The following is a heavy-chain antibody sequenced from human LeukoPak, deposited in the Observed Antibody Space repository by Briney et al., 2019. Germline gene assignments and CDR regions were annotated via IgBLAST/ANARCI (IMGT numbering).Heavy chain of an antibody. Sequence: GGSLRLSCAASGFTFSSYSMHWVRQAPGKGLVWVSLINGDGSSTTYADSVEGRFTISSDSAKNTLYLQMNSLRAEDTAVYYCARDRTLDYWGRGTLVTVSS. CDR2: INGDGSST. V-gene: IGHV3-74*01. J-gene: IGHJ4*02. CDR3: ARDRTLDY. CDR1: GFTFSSYS.